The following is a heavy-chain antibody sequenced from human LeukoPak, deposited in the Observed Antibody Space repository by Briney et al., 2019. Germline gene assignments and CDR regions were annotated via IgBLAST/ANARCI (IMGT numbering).Heavy chain of an antibody. CDR1: GGTFSSYA. Sequence: SSVKVSCKASGGTFSSYAISWVRQAPGQGLEWMGGIIPIFGTANYAQKFQGRVTITTDESTSTAYMELSSLRSEDTAVYYCARGFPPYYYDSSGYYNFDYWGQGTLVTVSS. CDR3: ARGFPPYYYDSSGYYNFDY. V-gene: IGHV1-69*05. CDR2: IIPIFGTA. J-gene: IGHJ4*02. D-gene: IGHD3-22*01.